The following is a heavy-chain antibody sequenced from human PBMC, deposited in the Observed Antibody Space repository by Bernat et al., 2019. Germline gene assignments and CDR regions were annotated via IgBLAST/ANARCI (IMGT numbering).Heavy chain of an antibody. J-gene: IGHJ6*02. CDR2: ISSSSSII. V-gene: IGHV3-48*01. CDR1: GFTFSNYG. Sequence: EVQLVESGGGLVQPGGSLRLSCAASGFTFSNYGMNWVRQAPGKGLEWVSYISSSSSIIYYADSVKGRFTISRDNAKNSLYLQMNSLRAEDTAVYYCASGGLLYSYGLDVWGQGTTVTVSS. D-gene: IGHD3-22*01. CDR3: ASGGLLYSYGLDV.